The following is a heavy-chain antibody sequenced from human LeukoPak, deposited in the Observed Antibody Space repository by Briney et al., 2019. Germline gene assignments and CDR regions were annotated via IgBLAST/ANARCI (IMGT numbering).Heavy chain of an antibody. D-gene: IGHD4-11*01. CDR1: GFSLSTSGMC. CDR3: ARTSYSNYVIDY. CDR2: IDWDDDK. J-gene: IGHJ4*02. V-gene: IGHV2-70*11. Sequence: SGPTLLKPTPTLTLTCTFSGFSLSTSGMCVSWIRQPPGKALKWLARIDWDDDKYYSTSLKTRLTISKDTSKTQVVLTMTNMDPVDTATYYCARTSYSNYVIDYWGQGTLVTVSS.